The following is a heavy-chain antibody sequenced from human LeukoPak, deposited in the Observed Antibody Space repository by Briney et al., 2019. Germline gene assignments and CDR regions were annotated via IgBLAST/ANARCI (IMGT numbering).Heavy chain of an antibody. J-gene: IGHJ4*02. Sequence: GGSLRLSCAASGFTFSSYSMNWVRQAPGKGLEWVSYISSSSSSRYYGDSVKGRFTISRDNAKNSLYLQMNSLRAEDTAVYYCARDGYIRGGGSIDYWGQGTLVTVSP. CDR1: GFTFSSYS. CDR3: ARDGYIRGGGSIDY. CDR2: ISSSSSSR. V-gene: IGHV3-48*01. D-gene: IGHD6-19*01.